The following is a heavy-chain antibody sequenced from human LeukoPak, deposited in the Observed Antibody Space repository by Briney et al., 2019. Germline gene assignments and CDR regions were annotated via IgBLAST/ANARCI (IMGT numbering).Heavy chain of an antibody. CDR3: ASGSITIFGAAYHFDY. D-gene: IGHD3-3*01. J-gene: IGHJ4*02. CDR2: IIPIFGTA. CDR1: GGTFSSYA. Sequence: SVKVSCKASGGTFSSYAISWVRQAPGQGLEWMGGIIPIFGTANYAQKFQGRVTITTDESTSTAYMELSSLRSEDTAVYYCASGSITIFGAAYHFDYWGQGTLVTVSS. V-gene: IGHV1-69*05.